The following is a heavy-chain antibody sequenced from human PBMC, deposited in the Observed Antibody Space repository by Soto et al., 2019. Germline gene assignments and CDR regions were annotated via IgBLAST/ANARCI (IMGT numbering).Heavy chain of an antibody. J-gene: IGHJ4*02. Sequence: EVQLLESGGGLAQPGGSLRLSCAASGFTFSSYAMSWVRQAPGKGLEWVSAISGSGVSTYYADSVKGRFTISRDNSKXXLXXQMNSLRAEDTAVYYCAKSPGMYYYDSSGYYHYDYWGQETLVTVSS. CDR3: AKSPGMYYYDSSGYYHYDY. CDR2: ISGSGVST. V-gene: IGHV3-23*01. D-gene: IGHD3-22*01. CDR1: GFTFSSYA.